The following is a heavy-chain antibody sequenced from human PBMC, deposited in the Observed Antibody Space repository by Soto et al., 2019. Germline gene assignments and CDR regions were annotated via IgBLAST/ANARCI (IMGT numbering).Heavy chain of an antibody. CDR1: GGSISSYY. J-gene: IGHJ6*03. CDR3: ARDHGDLGDNYYYYMDV. Sequence: SETLSLTWTVSGGSISSYYWSWIRQPPGKGLEWIGYIYYSGSTNYNPSLKSRVTISVDTSKNQFSLKLSSVTAADTAVYYCARDHGDLGDNYYYYMDVWGKGTTVTVSS. D-gene: IGHD4-17*01. CDR2: IYYSGST. V-gene: IGHV4-59*01.